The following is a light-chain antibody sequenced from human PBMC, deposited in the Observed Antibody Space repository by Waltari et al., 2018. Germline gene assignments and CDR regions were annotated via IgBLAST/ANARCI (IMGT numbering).Light chain of an antibody. V-gene: IGLV1-47*01. CDR2: RDN. CDR1: SSTIANTY. J-gene: IGLJ3*02. CDR3: AAWDDSLSGPWV. Sequence: QIVVTQPPSASGTPGQRVTISCSGSSSTIANTYLYWYQQLPGTAPKLLIYRDNQRPSGVPDRFSGSKSGTSASLAISGLRSEDEADYYCAAWDDSLSGPWVFGGGTKLTVL.